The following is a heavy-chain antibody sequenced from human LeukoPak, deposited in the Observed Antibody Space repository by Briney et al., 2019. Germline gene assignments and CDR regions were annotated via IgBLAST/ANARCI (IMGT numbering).Heavy chain of an antibody. CDR2: ISYDGSNK. Sequence: GGSLRLSCAASGFTFSSYAMHWVRQAPGKGLEWVAVISYDGSNKYYADSVKGRFTISSDNSKNTLYLQMNSLRAEDTAVYYCARAMSSGRLDYWGQGTLVTVSS. CDR3: ARAMSSGRLDY. V-gene: IGHV3-30-3*01. D-gene: IGHD6-19*01. CDR1: GFTFSSYA. J-gene: IGHJ4*02.